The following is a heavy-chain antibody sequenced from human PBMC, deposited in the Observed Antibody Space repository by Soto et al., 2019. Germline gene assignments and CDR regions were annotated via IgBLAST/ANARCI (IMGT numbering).Heavy chain of an antibody. CDR1: GYTFTSYA. V-gene: IGHV1-18*01. CDR2: ISVYNGNT. J-gene: IGHJ6*02. Sequence: ASVKVSCKASGYTFTSYAMHWVRQAPGQRLEWMGWISVYNGNTIYAQKLQGRVTMTTHTSTSTAYMELRSLRSDDTAVYYCARVHTLYYGSGSYMDYYYYYALDVWGQGTTVTVSS. CDR3: ARVHTLYYGSGSYMDYYYYYALDV. D-gene: IGHD3-10*01.